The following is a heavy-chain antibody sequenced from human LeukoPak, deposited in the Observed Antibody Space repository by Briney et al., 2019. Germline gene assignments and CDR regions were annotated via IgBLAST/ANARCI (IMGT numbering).Heavy chain of an antibody. CDR3: AKLQQLVVGTVDY. J-gene: IGHJ4*02. CDR1: GFTFSGYA. Sequence: RGSLRLSCAASGFTFSGYAMSWVRQAPGKGLEWVSSISGSGGSTYYADSVKGRFTISRDNSKNTLCLQMNSLRAEDTALYYCAKLQQLVVGTVDYWGQGTLVTVSS. CDR2: ISGSGGST. D-gene: IGHD6-13*01. V-gene: IGHV3-23*01.